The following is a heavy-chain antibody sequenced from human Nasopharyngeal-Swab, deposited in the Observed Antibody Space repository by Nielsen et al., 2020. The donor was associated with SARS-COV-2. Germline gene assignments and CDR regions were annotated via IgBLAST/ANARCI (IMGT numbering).Heavy chain of an antibody. V-gene: IGHV3-33*01. Sequence: GGSLRLSCAASGFTFSSYGMHWVRQATGKGLEWVAVIWYDGSNKYYADSVKGRFTISRDNSKNTLYLQMNSLRAEDTAVYYCARERFTMVRGADGPYYYYYGMDVWGQGTAVTVSS. D-gene: IGHD3-10*01. CDR1: GFTFSSYG. CDR3: ARERFTMVRGADGPYYYYYGMDV. CDR2: IWYDGSNK. J-gene: IGHJ6*02.